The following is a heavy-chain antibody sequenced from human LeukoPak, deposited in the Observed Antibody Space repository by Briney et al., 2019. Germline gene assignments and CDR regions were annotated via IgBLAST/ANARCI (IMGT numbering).Heavy chain of an antibody. J-gene: IGHJ4*02. CDR2: IWPGDFDK. V-gene: IGHV5-51*01. CDR3: ARHTNYYDSSGDYYNY. Sequence: GESLKISCKGSGYNFTNYWIGWVRQMPGKGLEWMGIIWPGDFDKRYSPSFQGQVTISADKSISTAYLQWSSLKASDTAMYYCARHTNYYDSSGDYYNYWGQGTLVTVSS. D-gene: IGHD3-22*01. CDR1: GYNFTNYW.